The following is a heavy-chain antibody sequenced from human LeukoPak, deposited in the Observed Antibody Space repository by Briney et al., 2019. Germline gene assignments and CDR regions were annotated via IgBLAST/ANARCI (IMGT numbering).Heavy chain of an antibody. CDR1: GYSFTTYW. Sequence: GESLKISCKGSGYSFTTYWIAWVRQMSGKGLEWMGIIYPGDSDTRYSPSFQGQVTISADKSITTAYLQWSSLTASDTAMYYCARLVQEAAAGTGFDYWGQGTLVTVST. CDR2: IYPGDSDT. J-gene: IGHJ4*02. CDR3: ARLVQEAAAGTGFDY. V-gene: IGHV5-51*01. D-gene: IGHD6-13*01.